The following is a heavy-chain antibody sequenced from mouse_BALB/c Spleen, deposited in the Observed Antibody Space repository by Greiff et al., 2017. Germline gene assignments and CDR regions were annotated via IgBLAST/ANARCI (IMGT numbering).Heavy chain of an antibody. CDR2: IWGDGST. CDR3: ARVDSSGSYAMDY. Sequence: VKLMESGPGLVAPSQSLSITCTLSGFSLTGYGVNWVRQPPGKGLEWLGMIWGDGSTDYNSALKSRLSISKDNSKSQVFLKMNSLQTDDTARYYCARVDSSGSYAMDYWGQGTSVTVSS. CDR1: GFSLTGYG. V-gene: IGHV2-6-7*01. D-gene: IGHD3-2*01. J-gene: IGHJ4*01.